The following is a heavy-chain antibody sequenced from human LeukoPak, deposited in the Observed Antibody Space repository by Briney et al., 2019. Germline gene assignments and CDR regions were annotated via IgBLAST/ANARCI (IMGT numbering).Heavy chain of an antibody. CDR2: IYPGDSDT. J-gene: IGHJ6*03. V-gene: IGHV5-51*01. Sequence: GESLKISCEGSGYSFTSYWIGWVRQMPGKGLEWMGIIYPGDSDTRYSPSFQGQVTISADKSISTAYLQWSSLKASDTAMYYCARSPIDYYYYMDVWGKGTTVTVSS. CDR3: ARSPIDYYYYMDV. CDR1: GYSFTSYW.